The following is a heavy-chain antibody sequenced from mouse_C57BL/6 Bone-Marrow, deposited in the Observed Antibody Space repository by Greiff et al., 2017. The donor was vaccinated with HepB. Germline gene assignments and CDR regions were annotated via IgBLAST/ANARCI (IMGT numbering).Heavy chain of an antibody. CDR1: GFTFSDYY. CDR3: ARRVTTYYAMDY. V-gene: IGHV5-16*01. CDR2: INYDGSST. J-gene: IGHJ4*01. D-gene: IGHD2-2*01. Sequence: EVHLVESEGGLVQPGSSMKLSCTASGFTFSDYYMAWVRQVPEKGLEWVANINYDGSSTYYLDSLKSRFIISRDNAKNILYLQMSSLKSEDTATYYCARRVTTYYAMDYWGQGTSVTVSS.